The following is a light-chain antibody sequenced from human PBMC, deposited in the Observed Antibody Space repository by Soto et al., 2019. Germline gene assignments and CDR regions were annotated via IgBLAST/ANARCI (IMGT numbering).Light chain of an antibody. CDR2: DTS. CDR1: YSNIGIND. CDR3: AAWDDSLNGPA. Sequence: SVLTQPPSASGTPGQRVTVSCSGTYSNIGINDVHWYRQLSGTAPQILIYDTSQRATGVPGRFSGSRSGTSASLVISGLQTEDEADYHCAAWDDSLNGPAFGGGTKVTVL. J-gene: IGLJ2*01. V-gene: IGLV1-44*01.